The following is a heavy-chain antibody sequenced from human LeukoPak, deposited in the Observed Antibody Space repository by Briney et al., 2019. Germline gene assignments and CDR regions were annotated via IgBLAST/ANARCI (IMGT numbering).Heavy chain of an antibody. V-gene: IGHV4-34*01. CDR3: ARVSGDFWSGYYRATNYYYMDV. D-gene: IGHD3-3*01. J-gene: IGHJ6*03. Sequence: PSETLSLTCAVYGGSFSGYYWSWIRQPPGKGLEWIGEINHSGSTNYNPSLKSRVTISVDTSKNQFSLKLSSVTAADTAVYYCARVSGDFWSGYYRATNYYYMDVWGKGTTVTVSS. CDR2: INHSGST. CDR1: GGSFSGYY.